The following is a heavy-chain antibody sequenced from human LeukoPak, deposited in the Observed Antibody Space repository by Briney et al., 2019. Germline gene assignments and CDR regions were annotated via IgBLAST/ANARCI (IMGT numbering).Heavy chain of an antibody. Sequence: SETLSLTCTVSGGSISSYYWSWIRQPPGKGLEWIGYIYNSGSTNYNPSLKSRVTISVDTSKNQFSLKLSSVTAADTAVYYCARDRGYDILSGYYMSNHFDYWGQGTLVTVSS. J-gene: IGHJ4*02. D-gene: IGHD3-9*01. CDR3: ARDRGYDILSGYYMSNHFDY. CDR1: GGSISSYY. CDR2: IYNSGST. V-gene: IGHV4-59*01.